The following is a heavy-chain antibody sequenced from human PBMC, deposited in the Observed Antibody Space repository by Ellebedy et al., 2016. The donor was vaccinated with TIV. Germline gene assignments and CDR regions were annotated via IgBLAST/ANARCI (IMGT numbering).Heavy chain of an antibody. Sequence: PGGSLRLSCAASGFTFEDYAMHWVRQAQGKGLEWVSGISWNSGSIGYVDSVKGRFTISRDNAKNSLYLQMKSLRPEDTAFYYCAKDKRMFTFGGVIDYWGQGTLVTVSS. CDR2: ISWNSGSI. V-gene: IGHV3-9*01. CDR3: AKDKRMFTFGGVIDY. D-gene: IGHD3-16*01. CDR1: GFTFEDYA. J-gene: IGHJ4*02.